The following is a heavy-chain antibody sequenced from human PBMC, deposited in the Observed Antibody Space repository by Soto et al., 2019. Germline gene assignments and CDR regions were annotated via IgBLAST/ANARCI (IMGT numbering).Heavy chain of an antibody. CDR2: INHSGST. J-gene: IGHJ6*03. V-gene: IGHV4-34*01. CDR1: GGSFSGYY. D-gene: IGHD3-16*02. Sequence: SETLSLTCAVYGGSFSGYYWSWIRQPPGKGLEWIGEINHSGSTNYNPSLKSRVTISVDTSKNQFSLKLSSVTAADTAVYYCARMITFGGVIVVKYYMDVWGKGTTVTVSS. CDR3: ARMITFGGVIVVKYYMDV.